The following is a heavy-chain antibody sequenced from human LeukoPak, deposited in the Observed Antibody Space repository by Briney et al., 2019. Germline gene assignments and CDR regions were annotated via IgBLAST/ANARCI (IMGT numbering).Heavy chain of an antibody. CDR3: ARDSPARGDPPPH. Sequence: ASVKVSCKASGYTFTSYDINWVRQATGQGLEWMGWMNPNSGNTGYAQKFQGRVTMTRNTSISTAYMELSSLRSKDTAVYYCARDSPARGDPPPHWGQGTLVTVSS. CDR2: MNPNSGNT. D-gene: IGHD3-10*01. CDR1: GYTFTSYD. V-gene: IGHV1-8*01. J-gene: IGHJ1*01.